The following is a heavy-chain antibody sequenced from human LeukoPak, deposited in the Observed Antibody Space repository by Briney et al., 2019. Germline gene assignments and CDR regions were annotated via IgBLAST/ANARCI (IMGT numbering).Heavy chain of an antibody. D-gene: IGHD4-17*01. V-gene: IGHV4-34*01. CDR2: INHSGST. CDR3: ARGLSGSGDYGGY. Sequence: SETPSLTCAVYGGSFSGYYWSWIRQPPGKGLEWIGEINHSGSTNYNPSLKSRVTISVDTSKNQFSLKLSSVTAADTAVYYCARGLSGSGDYGGYWGQGTLVTVSS. J-gene: IGHJ4*02. CDR1: GGSFSGYY.